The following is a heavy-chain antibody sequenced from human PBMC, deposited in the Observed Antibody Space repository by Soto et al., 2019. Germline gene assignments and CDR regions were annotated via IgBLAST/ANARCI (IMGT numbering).Heavy chain of an antibody. Sequence: QVQLVQSGAEVKKPGASVKVSCKASGYHFTSYDINWVRQAAGQGLEWMGWMSPHSGNTGSPQKFQGRVTMTRNSSISTAYMELSSLRSEDTAVYYCAGRALAGHWFDPWGQGALVTVSS. CDR3: AGRALAGHWFDP. CDR2: MSPHSGNT. CDR1: GYHFTSYD. V-gene: IGHV1-8*01. J-gene: IGHJ5*02. D-gene: IGHD6-19*01.